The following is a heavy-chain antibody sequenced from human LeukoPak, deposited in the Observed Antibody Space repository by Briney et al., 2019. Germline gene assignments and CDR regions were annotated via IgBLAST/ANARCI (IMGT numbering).Heavy chain of an antibody. J-gene: IGHJ4*02. V-gene: IGHV4-31*03. CDR2: IYYSGST. D-gene: IGHD2-2*01. Sequence: SLIRSCTYTVAGSSIGRGDYVESGIRHHLEKSLECIGYIYYSGSTYYNPSLKSRVTISVDTSKNQFSLKLSSVTAADTAVYYCARGIVVVPAAMTMWGQGTLVTVSS. CDR1: GSSIGRGDYV. CDR3: ARGIVVVPAAMTM.